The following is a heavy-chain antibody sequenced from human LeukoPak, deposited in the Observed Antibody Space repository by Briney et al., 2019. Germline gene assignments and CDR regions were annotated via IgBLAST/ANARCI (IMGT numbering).Heavy chain of an antibody. V-gene: IGHV3-30-3*02. D-gene: IGHD6-13*01. CDR1: GFTFSSYA. J-gene: IGHJ4*02. Sequence: GGSLRLSCAASGFTFSSYAMHWVRQAPGKGLEWVAVISYDGSNKYYADSVKGRFTISRDNSKNTLYLQMNSLRAEDTAVYYCAKKSVGQQPFDYWGQGTLVTVSS. CDR2: ISYDGSNK. CDR3: AKKSVGQQPFDY.